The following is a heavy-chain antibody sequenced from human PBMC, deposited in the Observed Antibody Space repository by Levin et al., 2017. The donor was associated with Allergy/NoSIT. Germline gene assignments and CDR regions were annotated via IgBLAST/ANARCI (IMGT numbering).Heavy chain of an antibody. J-gene: IGHJ4*02. CDR1: GYTFTSYY. V-gene: IGHV1-46*01. Sequence: ASVKVSCKASGYTFTSYYMHWVRQAPGQGLEWMGIINPSGGSTSYAQKFQGRVTMTRDTSTSTVYMELSSLRSEDTAVYYCARDFYAVAAAGTTEYYFDYWGQGTLVTVSS. D-gene: IGHD6-13*01. CDR3: ARDFYAVAAAGTTEYYFDY. CDR2: INPSGGST.